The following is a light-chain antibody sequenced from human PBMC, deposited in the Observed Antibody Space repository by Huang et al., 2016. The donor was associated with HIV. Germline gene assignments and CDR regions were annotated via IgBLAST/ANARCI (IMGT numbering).Light chain of an antibody. CDR3: MQGLQTPPT. CDR1: QNLLHTSGQNR. CDR2: LGS. J-gene: IGKJ2*01. Sequence: DIVMTQSPLSLPVAPGQPASISCKSSQNLLHTSGQNRLDWYLQKPGRSPQLLIYLGSNRASGVPDRFTGNVSGSDFTLEISRVEADDVGIYYCMQGLQTPPTFGQGTKLEI. V-gene: IGKV2-28*01.